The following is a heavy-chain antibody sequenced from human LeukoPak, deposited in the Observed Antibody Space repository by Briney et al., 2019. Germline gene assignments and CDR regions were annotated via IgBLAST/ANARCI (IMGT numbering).Heavy chain of an antibody. CDR1: GGSISSYY. CDR3: ASLGYCSSTSCYATIYNWFDP. D-gene: IGHD2-2*01. V-gene: IGHV4-59*08. J-gene: IGHJ5*02. Sequence: KPSETLSLTCTVSGGSISSYYWSWIRQPPGKGLEWIGYIYYSGSTNYNPSLKSRVTISVDTSKNQFSLKLSSVTAADTAVYYCASLGYCSSTSCYATIYNWFDPWGQGTLVTVSS. CDR2: IYYSGST.